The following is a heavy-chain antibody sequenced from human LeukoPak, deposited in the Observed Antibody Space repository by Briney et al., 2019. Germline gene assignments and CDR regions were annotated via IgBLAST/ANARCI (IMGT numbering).Heavy chain of an antibody. D-gene: IGHD4-17*01. Sequence: GGSLRLSCAASGFTFNNYGMNWVRQAPGKGLEWVSTISNSGDSTYYADSVKGRFIISRDNSKNTLYLQMNSLRGEDTAAYYCAKLGDYGYWGQGTLVTVYS. V-gene: IGHV3-23*01. CDR3: AKLGDYGY. CDR1: GFTFNNYG. J-gene: IGHJ4*02. CDR2: ISNSGDST.